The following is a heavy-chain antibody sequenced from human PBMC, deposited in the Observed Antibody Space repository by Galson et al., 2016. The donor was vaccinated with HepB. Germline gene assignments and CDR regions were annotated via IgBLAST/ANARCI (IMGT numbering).Heavy chain of an antibody. D-gene: IGHD3-3*02. CDR1: GFSFSDFD. CDR2: ISFIGGTN. V-gene: IGHV3-30*18. CDR3: AKELGVFDAFDI. Sequence: SLRLSCAASGFSFSDFDMHWVRQAPGKGLEWVAAISFIGGTNKRAESLKGRFSISRDNSKNTLYLEMSSLSADDTALYYCAKELGVFDAFDIWGQGTTVTVSS. J-gene: IGHJ3*02.